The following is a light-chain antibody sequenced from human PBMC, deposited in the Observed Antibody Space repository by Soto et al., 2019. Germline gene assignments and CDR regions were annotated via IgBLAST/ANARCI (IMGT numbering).Light chain of an antibody. CDR3: DSYAGSYYV. J-gene: IGLJ1*01. V-gene: IGLV2-11*01. CDR2: DVS. CDR1: SSDVGGYNY. Sequence: QSVLTQPRSVSGSPGQSVTISCAATSSDVGGYNYVSWYQQHPGKAPKLMIYDVSKRPSGVPDRFSGSKSGNTASLTISGLQSEYDADDYCDSYAGSYYVVGTVTMVTVL.